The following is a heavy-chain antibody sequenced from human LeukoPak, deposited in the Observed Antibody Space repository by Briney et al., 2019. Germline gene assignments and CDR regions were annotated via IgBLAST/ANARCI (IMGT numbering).Heavy chain of an antibody. Sequence: ASVKVSCKASGYTFTSYGISWARQAPGQGLEWMGWISAYNGNTNYAQKLQGRVTMTTDTSTSTAYMELRSLRSDDAAVFYCARADKYCSGGSCYLFDYWGQGTLVTVSS. D-gene: IGHD2-15*01. V-gene: IGHV1-18*01. CDR2: ISAYNGNT. CDR1: GYTFTSYG. J-gene: IGHJ4*02. CDR3: ARADKYCSGGSCYLFDY.